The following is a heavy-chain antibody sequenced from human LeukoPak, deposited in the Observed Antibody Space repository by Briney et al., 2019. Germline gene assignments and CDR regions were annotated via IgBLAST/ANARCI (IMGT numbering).Heavy chain of an antibody. Sequence: GESLKISCNGSGYRFTSYWIGWVRQMPGKGLEWMGIIYPGDSDTSYRPSFQGQVTISADMSISTAYLQWSSLEASDTARYYWARSSTVTTDVYFDYWGQGTLVTVSS. CDR2: IYPGDSDT. D-gene: IGHD4-17*01. V-gene: IGHV5-51*01. CDR3: ARSSTVTTDVYFDY. CDR1: GYRFTSYW. J-gene: IGHJ4*02.